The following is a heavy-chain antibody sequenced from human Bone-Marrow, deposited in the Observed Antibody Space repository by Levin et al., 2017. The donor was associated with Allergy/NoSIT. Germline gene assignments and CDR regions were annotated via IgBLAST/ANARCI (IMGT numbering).Heavy chain of an antibody. CDR3: ARVRGYYDSSGQDAFDI. J-gene: IGHJ3*02. V-gene: IGHV1-2*04. Sequence: ASVKVSCKASGYTFTGYYMHWVRQAPGQGLEWMGWINPNSGGTNYAQKFQGWVTMTRDTSISTAYMELSRLRSDDTAVYYCARVRGYYDSSGQDAFDIWGQGTMVTVSS. CDR2: INPNSGGT. D-gene: IGHD3-22*01. CDR1: GYTFTGYY.